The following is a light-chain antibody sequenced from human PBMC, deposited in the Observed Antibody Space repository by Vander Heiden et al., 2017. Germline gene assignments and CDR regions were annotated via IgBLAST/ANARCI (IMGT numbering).Light chain of an antibody. CDR3: QQLNSYPPWT. CDR1: QGISSY. Sequence: LQVTQSPSFLSASVGDRVTITCRASQGISSYLAWYQQKPGKAPKLLIYAASTLQSGVPSRFSGSGSGTEFTLTISSLQPEDFATYYCQQLNSYPPWTFGPGTKVEIK. J-gene: IGKJ1*01. V-gene: IGKV1-9*01. CDR2: AAS.